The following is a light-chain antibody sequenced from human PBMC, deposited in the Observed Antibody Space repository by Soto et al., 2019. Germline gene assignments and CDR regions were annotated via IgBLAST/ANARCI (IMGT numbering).Light chain of an antibody. Sequence: QSDLTQPASVSGSPGQSITISCTGTSSDVGGYDYVSWYQQYAGKAPKLTIYNVRNRPSGVSNRFSGSKSGNTASLTISGLQPEDEADYFCSSYTNSGTVLFGGGTKLTVL. V-gene: IGLV2-14*01. J-gene: IGLJ2*01. CDR2: NVR. CDR1: SSDVGGYDY. CDR3: SSYTNSGTVL.